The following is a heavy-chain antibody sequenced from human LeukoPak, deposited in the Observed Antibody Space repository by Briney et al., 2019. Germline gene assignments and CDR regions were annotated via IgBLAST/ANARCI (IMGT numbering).Heavy chain of an antibody. J-gene: IGHJ4*02. CDR2: ISGSGGST. D-gene: IGHD4-17*01. V-gene: IGHV3-23*01. Sequence: GGSLRLSCAASGFTFSRYAMSWVRQAPGKGLEWVSAISGSGGSTYYAGSVKGRFTISRDNSKNTLYLQMDSLRAEDTAVYYCAKGNYGDYENHGYFDYWGQGTLVTVSS. CDR3: AKGNYGDYENHGYFDY. CDR1: GFTFSRYA.